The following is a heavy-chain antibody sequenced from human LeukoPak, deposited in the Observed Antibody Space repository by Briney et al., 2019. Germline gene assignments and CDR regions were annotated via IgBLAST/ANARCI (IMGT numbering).Heavy chain of an antibody. CDR1: GGSISSGGYY. J-gene: IGHJ4*02. D-gene: IGHD4-17*01. CDR2: FYYSGSN. CDR3: ARVSTVTYPFFDY. Sequence: SQTLSLTCTVSGGSISSGGYYCSWIRQHPGKGLEWIGYFYYSGSNYYNPSLKSRVTISVDTSKNQFSLKLSSVTAADTAVYYCARVSTVTYPFFDYWGQGTLVTVSS. V-gene: IGHV4-31*03.